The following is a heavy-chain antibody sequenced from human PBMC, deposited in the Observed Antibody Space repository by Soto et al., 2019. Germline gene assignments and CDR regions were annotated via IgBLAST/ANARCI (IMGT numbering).Heavy chain of an antibody. D-gene: IGHD6-13*01. CDR2: IGVAGDT. CDR1: GFTFSSYD. V-gene: IGHV3-13*01. Sequence: EVQLVESGGGLVQPGGSLRLSCAASGFTFSSYDMHWVRQVAGKGLEWVSAIGVAGDTYYPDSVKGRFTISRENAKNSLYLQMNSLRAEDTAVYYCASGGWGSSCYEGGSRIDYWGQGTLVTVSS. CDR3: ASGGWGSSCYEGGSRIDY. J-gene: IGHJ4*02.